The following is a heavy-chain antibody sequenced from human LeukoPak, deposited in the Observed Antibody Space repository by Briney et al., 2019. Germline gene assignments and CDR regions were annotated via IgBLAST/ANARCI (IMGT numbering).Heavy chain of an antibody. CDR2: VNPNSGVT. D-gene: IGHD7-27*01. Sequence: ASVKVSCKASGYTFTGYYMHWVRQAPGQELEWMGWVNPNSGVTNYAQKFQDRVTMTRDTSISTAYMELSRLRSDDTAVYYCARGRGDGWYFDLWGRGTLVTVSS. CDR1: GYTFTGYY. V-gene: IGHV1-2*02. CDR3: ARGRGDGWYFDL. J-gene: IGHJ2*01.